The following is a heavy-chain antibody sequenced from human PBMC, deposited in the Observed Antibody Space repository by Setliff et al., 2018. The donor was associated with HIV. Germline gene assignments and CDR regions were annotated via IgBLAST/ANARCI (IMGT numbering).Heavy chain of an antibody. V-gene: IGHV3-48*03. J-gene: IGHJ5*02. CDR3: ARDPLQLEQLGWFDP. CDR2: ISSSGSTT. Sequence: GGSLRLSCAASGFTFSSYEMNWVRQAPGKGLEWVSYISSSGSTTYYADSVKGRFTISRDNTKNSLYLQMNSLRAEDTAVYYCARDPLQLEQLGWFDPWGQGALVTVSS. CDR1: GFTFSSYE. D-gene: IGHD1-1*01.